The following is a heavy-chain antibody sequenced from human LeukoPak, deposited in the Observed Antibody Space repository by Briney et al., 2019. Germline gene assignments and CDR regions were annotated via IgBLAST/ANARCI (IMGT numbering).Heavy chain of an antibody. CDR2: ISDIGSI. V-gene: IGHV4-59*08. CDR1: GGSISSYY. J-gene: IGHJ4*02. D-gene: IGHD2/OR15-2a*01. Sequence: SETLSLTCTVSGGSISSYYWSWIRQPPGKGLEWIAYISDIGSINYNPSLKSRVPISLDTSKNQFSLKLSSVTAADTAVYYCAGHHPRNTVDFWGQGTLVTVSS. CDR3: AGHHPRNTVDF.